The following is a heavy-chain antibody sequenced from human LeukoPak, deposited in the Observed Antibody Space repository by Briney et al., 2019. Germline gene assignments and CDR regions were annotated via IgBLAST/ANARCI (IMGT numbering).Heavy chain of an antibody. J-gene: IGHJ4*02. Sequence: SETLSLTCAVYGGSFSGYYWSWIRQPPGKGLEWIGEINHSGSTNYNPSLKGRVTISVDTSKNQFSLKLSSVTAADTAVYYCARGGYSYHYWGQGTLVTVSS. CDR1: GGSFSGYY. CDR3: ARGGYSYHY. D-gene: IGHD5-18*01. CDR2: INHSGST. V-gene: IGHV4-34*01.